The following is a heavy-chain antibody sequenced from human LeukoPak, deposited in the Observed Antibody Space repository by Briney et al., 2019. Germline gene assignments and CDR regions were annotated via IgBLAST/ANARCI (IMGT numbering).Heavy chain of an antibody. Sequence: SETLSLTCTVSGGSISSYYWSWIRQPAGKGLEWIGRIYTSGSTNYNPSLKSRVTISVDTSKKKFSLKLSSVTAADTAVYYCARGTPTPIPHWFDPWGQGTLVTVSS. J-gene: IGHJ5*02. V-gene: IGHV4-4*07. CDR3: ARGTPTPIPHWFDP. CDR2: IYTSGST. D-gene: IGHD2-15*01. CDR1: GGSISSYY.